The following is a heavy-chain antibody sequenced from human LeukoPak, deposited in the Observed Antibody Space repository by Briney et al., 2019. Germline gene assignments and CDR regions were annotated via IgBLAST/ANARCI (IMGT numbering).Heavy chain of an antibody. CDR2: VHYDGRT. J-gene: IGHJ6*02. D-gene: IGHD4-17*01. CDR1: GGPISGSRT. CDR3: AREDPQTTVPEGMDV. Sequence: SETLSLTCTVFGGPISGSRTWGWVRQPPGKGLEWIGNVHYDGRTAANPSLKSRVTISVDTSKNQFSLQLRSVTAADTAVYYCAREDPQTTVPEGMDVWGQGTTVTVSS. V-gene: IGHV4-39*07.